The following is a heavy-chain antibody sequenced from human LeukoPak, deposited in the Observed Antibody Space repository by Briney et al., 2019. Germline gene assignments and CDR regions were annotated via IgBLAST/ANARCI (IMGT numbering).Heavy chain of an antibody. J-gene: IGHJ4*02. CDR1: GFTFSSYW. D-gene: IGHD6-19*01. Sequence: SGGSLRLSCAASGFTFSSYWMNWARQAPGKGLEWVASINHNGNVNYYVDSVKGRFTISRDNAKNSLYLQMSNLRAEDTAVYYCARHGYTSGWVRSWGQGTLVTVST. CDR2: INHNGNVN. V-gene: IGHV3-7*03. CDR3: ARHGYTSGWVRS.